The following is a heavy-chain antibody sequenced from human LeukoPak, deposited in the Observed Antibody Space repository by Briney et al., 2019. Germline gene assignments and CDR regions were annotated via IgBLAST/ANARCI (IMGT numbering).Heavy chain of an antibody. D-gene: IGHD3-22*01. J-gene: IGHJ4*02. CDR3: ARLGYYDSSGPDY. V-gene: IGHV4-34*01. CDR1: GGSFSGYY. Sequence: PSETLSLTCAVYGGSFSGYYWSWIRQPPGKGLEWIGEINHSGSTNYNPSLESRVTISVDTSKNQFSLKLSSVTAADTAVYYCARLGYYDSSGPDYWGQGTLVTVSS. CDR2: INHSGST.